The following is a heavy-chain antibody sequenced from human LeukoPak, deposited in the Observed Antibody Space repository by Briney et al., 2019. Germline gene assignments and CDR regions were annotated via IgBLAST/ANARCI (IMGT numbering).Heavy chain of an antibody. V-gene: IGHV4-30-2*01. CDR1: GGSISSGGYS. Sequence: SQTLSLTCAVSGGSISSGGYSWSWIRQPPGKGLEWIGYIYHSGSTYYNPSLKSRVTISVDRSKNQFSLKLNSVTAADTAVYYCARVYCSSTSCYYFDYWGQGTLVTVSS. D-gene: IGHD2-2*01. J-gene: IGHJ4*02. CDR3: ARVYCSSTSCYYFDY. CDR2: IYHSGST.